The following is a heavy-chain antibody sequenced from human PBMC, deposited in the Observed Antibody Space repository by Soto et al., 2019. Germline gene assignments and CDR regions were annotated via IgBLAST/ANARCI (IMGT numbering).Heavy chain of an antibody. J-gene: IGHJ6*02. D-gene: IGHD3-10*01. CDR3: TTGPPPSGSYYRVYYYYGMDV. CDR1: GFTFSNAW. CDR2: IKSKTDGGTT. V-gene: IGHV3-15*07. Sequence: PGGSLRLSCAASGFTFSNAWMNWVRQAPGKGLEWVGRIKSKTDGGTTDYAAPVKGRFTISRDDSKNTLYLQMNSLKTEDTAVYYCTTGPPPSGSYYRVYYYYGMDVWGQGTTVTVSS.